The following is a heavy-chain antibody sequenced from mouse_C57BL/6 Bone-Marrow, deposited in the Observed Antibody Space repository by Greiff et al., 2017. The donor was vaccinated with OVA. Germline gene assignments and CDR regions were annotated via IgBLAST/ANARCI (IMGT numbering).Heavy chain of an antibody. CDR1: GFNIKDDY. J-gene: IGHJ2*01. D-gene: IGHD1-1*01. V-gene: IGHV14-4*01. Sequence: VQLQQSGAELVRPGASVKLSCTASGFNIKDDYMHWVKQRPEQGLEWIGWIDPENGDTEYASKFQGKATITADTSSNPAYLQLSSLTSEDTAVYYCTYGSSYGYYFDYWGQGTTLTVSS. CDR3: TYGSSYGYYFDY. CDR2: IDPENGDT.